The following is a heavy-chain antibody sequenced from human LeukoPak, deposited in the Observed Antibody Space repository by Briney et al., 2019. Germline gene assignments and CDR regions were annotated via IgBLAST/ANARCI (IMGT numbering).Heavy chain of an antibody. CDR1: GYSISSGYY. CDR3: ARDPRGYSGYELLDY. J-gene: IGHJ4*02. V-gene: IGHV4-38-2*02. CDR2: IYHSGGT. D-gene: IGHD5-12*01. Sequence: SETLSLTCTVSGYSISSGYYWGWIRQPPGKGLEWIGSIYHSGGTYYNPSLKSRVTISVDTSKNQFSLKLSSVTAADTAVYYCARDPRGYSGYELLDYWGQGTLVTVSS.